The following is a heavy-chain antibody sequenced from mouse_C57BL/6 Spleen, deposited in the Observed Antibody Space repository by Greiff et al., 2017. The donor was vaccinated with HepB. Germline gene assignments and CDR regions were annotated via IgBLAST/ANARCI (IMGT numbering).Heavy chain of an antibody. Sequence: QVQLQQPGAELVKAGASVKLSCKASGYTFTSYWMHWVKQRLGQGLEWFAETTPIHGRTYYNEKFKSKATLPVDKSSSTAYMLLSGPTFEDSAVYYCARIKKIVATYFDYWGQGTTLTVSS. CDR3: ARIKKIVATYFDY. CDR1: GYTFTSYW. J-gene: IGHJ2*01. D-gene: IGHD1-1*01. CDR2: TTPIHGRT. V-gene: IGHV1S81*02.